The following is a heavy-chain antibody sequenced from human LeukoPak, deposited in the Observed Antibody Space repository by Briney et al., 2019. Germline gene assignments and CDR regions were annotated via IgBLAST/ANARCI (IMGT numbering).Heavy chain of an antibody. J-gene: IGHJ4*02. V-gene: IGHV3-21*01. CDR3: ARNLNSPIAVAGSDY. CDR1: GFTFSNSD. CDR2: ITPSSTYI. D-gene: IGHD6-19*01. Sequence: GGSLRLSCAASGFTFSNSDMEWVRQAPGKGLEWVSSITPSSTYIYYAESMRGRFTVSRDNAKNSLYLQMNSPTAEDTAVYYCARNLNSPIAVAGSDYWGQGTLVTVSS.